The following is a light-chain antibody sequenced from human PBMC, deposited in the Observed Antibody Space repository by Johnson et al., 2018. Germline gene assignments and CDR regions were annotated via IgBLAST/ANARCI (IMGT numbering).Light chain of an antibody. CDR1: SSNIGNNY. CDR2: ENN. CDR3: GKWDSSLSAGSF. J-gene: IGLJ1*01. Sequence: QSVLTQPPSVSAAPGQKVTISCSGSSSNIGNNYVSWYQQLPGTAPKLLIYENNKRPSGIPDRFSGSKSGTSATLGITGLQTGDEADYDCGKWDSSLSAGSFFGTGTKVTVL. V-gene: IGLV1-51*02.